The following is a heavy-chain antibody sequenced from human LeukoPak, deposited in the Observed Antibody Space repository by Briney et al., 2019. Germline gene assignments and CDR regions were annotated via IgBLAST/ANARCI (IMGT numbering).Heavy chain of an antibody. CDR1: GYVFIDYY. CDR2: INPDTGAT. Sequence: ASVRVSCKASGYVFIDYYIHWVRWAPGQGLQWMGWINPDTGATHYAQQFQGRSIMTRATSINTAFMEIRGLRLDDTAVYYCTRSPTIVRGGIVNALEYHYYMNVWGKGTSVTVS. D-gene: IGHD3-10*01. CDR3: TRSPTIVRGGIVNALEYHYYMNV. J-gene: IGHJ6*03. V-gene: IGHV1-2*02.